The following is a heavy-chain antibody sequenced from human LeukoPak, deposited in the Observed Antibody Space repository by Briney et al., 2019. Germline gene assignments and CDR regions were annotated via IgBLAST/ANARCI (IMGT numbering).Heavy chain of an antibody. CDR2: ISACNGNT. CDR3: ARDLGSGWPYYYYYGMDV. D-gene: IGHD6-19*01. V-gene: IGHV1-18*01. Sequence: ASVKVSCKASGYTFTSYGISWVRQAPGQGLQWMGSISACNGNTNYAQKLQGRVTMTTDTSTSTAYMELRSLRSDDTAVYYCARDLGSGWPYYYYYGMDVWGQGTAVTVSS. CDR1: GYTFTSYG. J-gene: IGHJ6*02.